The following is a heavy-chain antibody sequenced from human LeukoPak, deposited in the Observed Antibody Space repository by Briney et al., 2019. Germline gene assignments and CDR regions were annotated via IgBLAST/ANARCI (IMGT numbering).Heavy chain of an antibody. CDR2: INPNSGGT. D-gene: IGHD6-19*01. CDR1: GGTFSSYA. CDR3: ASGDGIAVAGYDY. V-gene: IGHV1-2*02. Sequence: ASVKVSCKASGGTFSSYAISWVRQAPGQGLEWMGWINPNSGGTNYAQKFQGRVTMTRDTSISTAYMELSRLRSDDTAVYYCASGDGIAVAGYDYWGQGTLVTVSS. J-gene: IGHJ4*02.